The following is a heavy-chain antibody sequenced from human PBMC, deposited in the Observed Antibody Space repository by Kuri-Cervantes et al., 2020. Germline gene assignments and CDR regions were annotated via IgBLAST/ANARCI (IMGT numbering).Heavy chain of an antibody. CDR3: ARVGIAARLLKFPLDP. CDR2: IIPIFGTA. V-gene: IGHV1-69*13. D-gene: IGHD6-6*01. Sequence: SVKVSCKASGGTFSNYAISWVRQAPEQGLEWMGGIIPIFGTANYAQKFQGRVTITADESTSTAYMELSSLRSEDTAVYYCARVGIAARLLKFPLDPWGQGTLVTVSS. CDR1: GGTFSNYA. J-gene: IGHJ5*02.